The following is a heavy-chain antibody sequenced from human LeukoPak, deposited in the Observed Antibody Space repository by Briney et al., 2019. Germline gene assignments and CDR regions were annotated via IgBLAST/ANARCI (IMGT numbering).Heavy chain of an antibody. Sequence: PGGSLRLSCAPSRFTPSSNYMSWGRQAPGQGLEWVSVIFSGGTTYYADSVKGRFTISRDNSKNTLYLQMNSLRAEDTVVYYCAREGNYYDMDVWGQGTTVTVSS. V-gene: IGHV3-53*01. CDR1: RFTPSSNY. CDR3: AREGNYYDMDV. CDR2: IFSGGTT. J-gene: IGHJ6*02.